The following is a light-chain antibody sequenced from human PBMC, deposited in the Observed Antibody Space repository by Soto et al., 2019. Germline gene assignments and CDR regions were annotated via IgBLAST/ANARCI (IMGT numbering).Light chain of an antibody. Sequence: IVLTQSPGPLSLSPGERATRSSRASQSVSSSYLAWYQQKPGQAPRLLIYGASSRATGIPDRFSGSGSGTDFTLTINSLQSEDFAVYYCQPCNNWPLTFGGGTKVDIK. CDR1: QSVSSSY. CDR3: QPCNNWPLT. CDR2: GAS. V-gene: IGKV3-20*01. J-gene: IGKJ4*01.